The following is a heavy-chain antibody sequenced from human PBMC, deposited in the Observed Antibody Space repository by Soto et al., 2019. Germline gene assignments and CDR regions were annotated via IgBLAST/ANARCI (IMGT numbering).Heavy chain of an antibody. V-gene: IGHV1-8*01. CDR1: GYTFTSYD. J-gene: IGHJ5*02. CDR2: MNPKSGKT. CDR3: ARGLYYKSWSGWRWFDP. D-gene: IGHD3-3*01. Sequence: QVQLVQSGAEVKKPGASVKVSCNASGYTFTSYDIHWVRQATGQGLEWMGWMNPKSGKTGYAQKFQGRVTMTRNTSITTAYMELTSLRSEDTAVYYCARGLYYKSWSGWRWFDPWGQGTLVTVSS.